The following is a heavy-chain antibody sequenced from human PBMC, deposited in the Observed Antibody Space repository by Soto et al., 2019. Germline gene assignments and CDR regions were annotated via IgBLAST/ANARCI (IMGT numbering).Heavy chain of an antibody. CDR2: IYRAGKI. J-gene: IGHJ6*02. V-gene: IGHV3-NL1*01. CDR3: ARDSGLIWGNYGMDV. Sequence: PVGSLRLSCAASGFTFSSYGMHWVRQAPGKGLEWVSVIYRAGKIYYADSVKGRFTTSSDNSQNTWFLQMNSLRAEDTAVYYCARDSGLIWGNYGMDVWGQGTTVTVSS. CDR1: GFTFSSYG. D-gene: IGHD2-15*01.